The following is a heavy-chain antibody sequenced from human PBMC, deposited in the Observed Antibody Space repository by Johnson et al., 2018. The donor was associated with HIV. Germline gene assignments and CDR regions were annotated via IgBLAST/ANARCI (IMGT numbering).Heavy chain of an antibody. Sequence: QVQLVESGGGVVQPGKSLRLSCAASGLTFSDFAMHWVRQAPGKGLEWVAVTSYDGINKYYATSVKGRFTISRDNAKKSLYLQMNSLRAEDTAVYYCARERGLGHAFDIWGQGTMVTVSS. D-gene: IGHD7-27*01. CDR2: TSYDGINK. CDR1: GLTFSDFA. CDR3: ARERGLGHAFDI. V-gene: IGHV3-30*14. J-gene: IGHJ3*02.